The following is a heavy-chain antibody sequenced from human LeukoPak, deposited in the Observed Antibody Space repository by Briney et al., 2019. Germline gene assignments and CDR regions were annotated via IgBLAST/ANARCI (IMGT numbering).Heavy chain of an antibody. Sequence: PGGFLRLSCTASGFSFSGHWMHWARQLPGKGLVWVSRISPTGSTTSYADSVKGRFTVSRDKAKNTLYLQVNNLRAEDTAVYYCARGPNSNWSGLDFWGQGTLLTVSS. CDR2: ISPTGSTT. CDR1: GFSFSGHW. J-gene: IGHJ4*02. D-gene: IGHD6-6*01. CDR3: ARGPNSNWSGLDF. V-gene: IGHV3-74*01.